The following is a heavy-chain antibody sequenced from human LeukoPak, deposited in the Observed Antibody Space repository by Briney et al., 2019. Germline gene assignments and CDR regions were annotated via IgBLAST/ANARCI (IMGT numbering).Heavy chain of an antibody. Sequence: GGSLRLSCAASGFTFSSYWMNWVRQARGKGLVWVSRINSDGRSTGYADSVKGRFTISRDNFRNTLSLQMNSLRPDDTAIYYCAKDEGVVLSTSFDFGHWGQGTLVAVSS. CDR2: INSDGRST. D-gene: IGHD3-10*01. V-gene: IGHV3-74*01. CDR3: AKDEGVVLSTSFDFGH. J-gene: IGHJ4*02. CDR1: GFTFSSYW.